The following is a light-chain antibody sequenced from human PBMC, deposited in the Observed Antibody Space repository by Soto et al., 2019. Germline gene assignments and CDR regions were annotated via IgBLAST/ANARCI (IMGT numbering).Light chain of an antibody. CDR2: AAS. CDR1: QSVGRN. Sequence: EIVVTQSPGILSVSPGDRATLSCRASQSVGRNLAWYQQKPGQAPTLLIYAASTRATGLPARFSCSGSGTDFTLTISSLQSEDFAVYYCQEYSKWPLFTFGPGTRVDIK. J-gene: IGKJ3*01. CDR3: QEYSKWPLFT. V-gene: IGKV3-15*01.